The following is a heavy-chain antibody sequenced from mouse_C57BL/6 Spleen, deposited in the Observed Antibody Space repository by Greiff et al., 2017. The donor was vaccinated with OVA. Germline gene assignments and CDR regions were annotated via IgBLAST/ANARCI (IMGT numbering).Heavy chain of an antibody. CDR3: ARGGVFWYFDV. CDR1: GYTFTSYW. J-gene: IGHJ1*03. Sequence: QVQLQQPGAELVRPGSSVKLSCKASGYTFTSYWMHWVKQRPIQGLEWIGNIDPSDSETDYNQKFKDKATLTVDKSSSTAYMQLSSLTSEDSAVYYCARGGVFWYFDVWGTGTTVTVSS. CDR2: IDPSDSET. V-gene: IGHV1-52*01.